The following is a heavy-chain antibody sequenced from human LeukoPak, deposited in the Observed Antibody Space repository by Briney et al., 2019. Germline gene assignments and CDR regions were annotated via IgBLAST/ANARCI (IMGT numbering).Heavy chain of an antibody. CDR2: IYYSGST. Sequence: PSETLSLTCTVSGGSISSYYWSWIRQPPGKGLEWIGYIYYSGSTNYNPSLKSRVTISVDTSKNQFSLKLSSVTAADTAVYYCAKSVVVPAGYNWFDPWGQGTLVTVSS. D-gene: IGHD2-2*01. V-gene: IGHV4-59*01. J-gene: IGHJ5*02. CDR3: AKSVVVPAGYNWFDP. CDR1: GGSISSYY.